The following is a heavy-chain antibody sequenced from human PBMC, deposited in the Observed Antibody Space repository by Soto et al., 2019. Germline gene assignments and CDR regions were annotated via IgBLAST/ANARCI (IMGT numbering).Heavy chain of an antibody. CDR2: IYYSGTA. J-gene: IGHJ3*01. D-gene: IGHD6-19*01. Sequence: SQTLPLTCTDSGGTISSSYWRWFRQSPATGLRWIADIYYSGTANYNPSLESRVTISIDTSKNQFSLTLTSVTAADTAVDYCARSVVHQWLVHDAFDVWGRGTLVS. V-gene: IGHV4-59*01. CDR3: ARSVVHQWLVHDAFDV. CDR1: GGTISSSY.